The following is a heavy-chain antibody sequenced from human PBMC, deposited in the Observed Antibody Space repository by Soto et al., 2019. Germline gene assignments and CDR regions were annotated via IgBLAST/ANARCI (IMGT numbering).Heavy chain of an antibody. J-gene: IGHJ5*02. CDR1: GGSVSSGDFY. V-gene: IGHV4-61*08. CDR3: ARIPVDTAXIYWFDP. Sequence: ASETLSLTCTVSGGSVSSGDFYWSWIRQPPGKGLEWIGNIYYSGSTNSTPSLKSRATISVDTSKNQFSLKVSSVTAADTAVYYCARIPVDTAXIYWFDPWGQGTLVTVSS. D-gene: IGHD5-18*01. CDR2: IYYSGST.